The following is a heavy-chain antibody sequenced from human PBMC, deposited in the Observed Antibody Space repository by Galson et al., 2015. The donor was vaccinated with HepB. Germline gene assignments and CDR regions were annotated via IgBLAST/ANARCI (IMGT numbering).Heavy chain of an antibody. D-gene: IGHD6-19*01. CDR2: ISWNSGSI. CDR1: GFTFDDYA. CDR3: AKDIGSGLDY. Sequence: SLRLSCAASGFTFDDYAMHWVRQAPGKGLEWVSGISWNSGSIGYADSVKGRFTISRDNAKNSLYLQMNSLRAEDTALYYCAKDIGSGLDYWGQGTLVTVSS. J-gene: IGHJ4*02. V-gene: IGHV3-9*01.